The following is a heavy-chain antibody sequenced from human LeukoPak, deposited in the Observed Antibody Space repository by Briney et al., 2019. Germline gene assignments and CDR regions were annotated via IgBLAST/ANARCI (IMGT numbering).Heavy chain of an antibody. J-gene: IGHJ4*02. D-gene: IGHD5-12*01. Sequence: GASVKVSCKASGGTFSSYAISWVRQAPGQGLEWMGGIIPIFVTANYAQKFQGRVTITTDESTSTAYMELSSLRSEDTAVYYCAREQSGYSGYDSVYYFDYWGQGTLVTVSS. CDR3: AREQSGYSGYDSVYYFDY. CDR2: IIPIFVTA. V-gene: IGHV1-69*05. CDR1: GGTFSSYA.